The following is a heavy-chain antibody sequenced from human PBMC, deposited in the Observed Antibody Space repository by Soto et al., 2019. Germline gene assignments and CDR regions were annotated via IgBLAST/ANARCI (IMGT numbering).Heavy chain of an antibody. CDR1: GFTFSSYA. V-gene: IGHV3-23*01. J-gene: IGHJ5*02. CDR2: ISGSGGST. D-gene: IGHD1-26*01. CDR3: ANPTGIVGPKKRLP. Sequence: PGGSLRLSCAASGFTFSSYAMSWVRQAPGKGLEWVSAISGSGGSTYYADSVKGRFTISRDNSKNTLYLQMNSLRAEDTAVYYCANPTGIVGPKKRLPWGQATLVTVSS.